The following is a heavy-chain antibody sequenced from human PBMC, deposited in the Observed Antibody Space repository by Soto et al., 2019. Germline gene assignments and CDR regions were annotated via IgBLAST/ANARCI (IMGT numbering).Heavy chain of an antibody. D-gene: IGHD3-16*02. V-gene: IGHV1-2*02. CDR1: GYTFTGYY. Sequence: ASVKVSCKASGYTFTGYYMHWVRQAPGQGLEWTGWINPNSGGTNYAQKFQGRVTMTRDTSISTAYMELSRLRSDDTAVYYCARDLSTFGGVINYWGQGTLVTVSS. J-gene: IGHJ4*02. CDR2: INPNSGGT. CDR3: ARDLSTFGGVINY.